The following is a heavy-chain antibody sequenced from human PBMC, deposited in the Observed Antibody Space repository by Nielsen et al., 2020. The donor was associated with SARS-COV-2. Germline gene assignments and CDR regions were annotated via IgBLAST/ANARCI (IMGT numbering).Heavy chain of an antibody. CDR1: GFTFSSYS. J-gene: IGHJ4*02. D-gene: IGHD4-23*01. V-gene: IGHV3-21*01. CDR3: ARGGGVTHYFDF. CDR2: ISSSSSYI. Sequence: GGSLRLSCAASGFTFSSYSMNWVRQAPGKGLEWVSSISSSSSYIYYADSVKGRFTISRDNAKNSLYLQMHSLKPEDTAVYFCARGGGVTHYFDFWGQGALVTVSS.